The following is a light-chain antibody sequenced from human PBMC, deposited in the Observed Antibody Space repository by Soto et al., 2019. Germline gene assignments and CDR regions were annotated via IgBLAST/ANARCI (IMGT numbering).Light chain of an antibody. CDR1: QSISTS. V-gene: IGKV1-5*03. Sequence: DIQITQSPSTLPASVGHRVTFTCRASQSISTSLAWYQQKPGKAPKLLIYKSSNLESGVPSRFSGSGSGTGFTPNISSLQPCDFAPYYCQQYKTYSRTFGQGTKAEIK. J-gene: IGKJ1*01. CDR3: QQYKTYSRT. CDR2: KSS.